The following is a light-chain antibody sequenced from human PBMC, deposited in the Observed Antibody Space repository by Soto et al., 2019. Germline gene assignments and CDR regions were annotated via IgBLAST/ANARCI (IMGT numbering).Light chain of an antibody. J-gene: IGLJ1*01. CDR3: SSYGGYNNVV. V-gene: IGLV2-8*01. Sequence: QSVLSHPPSASWSPGHSVTISCTGTSSDVGGYNYVSWFQQHPGKAPKLIIHEVNQRPSGVPDRFSGSKSGNTASLTVSGLQAEDEGTYYCSSYGGYNNVVFGTGTKVTVL. CDR2: EVN. CDR1: SSDVGGYNY.